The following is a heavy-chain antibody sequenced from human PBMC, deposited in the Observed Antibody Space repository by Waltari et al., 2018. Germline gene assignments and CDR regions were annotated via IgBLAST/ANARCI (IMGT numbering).Heavy chain of an antibody. J-gene: IGHJ3*02. CDR1: GGSISSYY. CDR3: ARGATMVRGVIIGYAFDI. CDR2: IYTSWST. Sequence: QVQLQESGPGLVKPSETLSLTCTVSGGSISSYYWSWIRQPAGRGLEWIGRIYTSWSTNYNPSLKSRVTMSVDTSKNQFSLKLSSVTAADTAVDYCARGATMVRGVIIGYAFDIWGQGTMVTVSS. D-gene: IGHD3-10*01. V-gene: IGHV4-4*07.